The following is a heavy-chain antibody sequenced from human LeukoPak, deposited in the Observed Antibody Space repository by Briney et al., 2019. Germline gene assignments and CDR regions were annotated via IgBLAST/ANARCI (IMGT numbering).Heavy chain of an antibody. CDR3: ARSPRTYEDYMDV. V-gene: IGHV4-38-2*02. Sequence: SETLSLTCIVSGSSISSGYFWGWIRQPPGKGLEWIGSIHHSGSTYYNPSLKGRLTISADTSKSQFSLKLSSVTAADTALYYCARSPRTYEDYMDVWGKGTTVTVSS. CDR2: IHHSGST. CDR1: GSSISSGYF. D-gene: IGHD3-22*01. J-gene: IGHJ6*03.